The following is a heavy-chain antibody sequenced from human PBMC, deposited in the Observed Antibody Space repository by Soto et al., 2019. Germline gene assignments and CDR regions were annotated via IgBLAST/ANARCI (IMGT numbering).Heavy chain of an antibody. V-gene: IGHV3-11*01. CDR2: ISSSGDII. CDR3: ARDLGSYDSSGYFDY. CDR1: GFTFSDHY. D-gene: IGHD3-22*01. Sequence: GGSLRLSCAASGFTFSDHYMSWIRQAPGKGLEWVSYISSSGDIIYYADSVKGRFTISRDNAKNSLYLQMNSLRAEDTAVYYCARDLGSYDSSGYFDYWGQGTLVTVSS. J-gene: IGHJ4*02.